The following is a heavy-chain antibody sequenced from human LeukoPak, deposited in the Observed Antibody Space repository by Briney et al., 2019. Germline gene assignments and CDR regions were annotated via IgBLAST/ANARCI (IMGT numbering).Heavy chain of an antibody. CDR1: GYTFTSYD. CDR2: INPNSGGT. V-gene: IGHV1-2*02. CDR3: AREGHKRNWFDP. J-gene: IGHJ5*02. Sequence: ASVKVSCKASGYTFTSYDINWVRQATGQGLEWMGWINPNSGGTNYAQKFQGRVTMTRDTSISTAYMELSRLRSDDTAVYYCAREGHKRNWFDPWGQGTLVTVSS.